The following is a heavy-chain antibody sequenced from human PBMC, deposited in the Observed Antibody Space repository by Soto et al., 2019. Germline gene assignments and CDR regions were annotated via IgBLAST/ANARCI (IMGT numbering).Heavy chain of an antibody. J-gene: IGHJ3*02. CDR2: IIPIFGTA. CDR3: ARDDQYYYDSSGYPRSGAFDI. D-gene: IGHD3-22*01. CDR1: GGTFSSYA. Sequence: QVQLVQSGAEVKKPGSSVKVSCKASGGTFSSYAISWVRQAPGQGLEWMEGIIPIFGTANYEQKFQSRVTITADDSTSTAYMEMSRLRSEDTDVYYCARDDQYYYDSSGYPRSGAFDIWGQGTMVTVSS. V-gene: IGHV1-69*01.